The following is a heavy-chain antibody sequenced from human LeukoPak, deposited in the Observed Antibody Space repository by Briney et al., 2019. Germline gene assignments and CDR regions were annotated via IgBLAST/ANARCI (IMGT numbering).Heavy chain of an antibody. CDR1: GFTFSSYG. D-gene: IGHD3-22*01. CDR3: ARSRRYYYDSSGYFDY. V-gene: IGHV3-33*01. Sequence: PGGSLRLSCAASGFTFSSYGMHWVRQAPGKGLEWVAVIWYDGSNKYYADSVKGRFTISRDNSKNTLYLQMNSLRAEDAAVYYCARSRRYYYDSSGYFDYWGQGTLVTVSS. CDR2: IWYDGSNK. J-gene: IGHJ4*02.